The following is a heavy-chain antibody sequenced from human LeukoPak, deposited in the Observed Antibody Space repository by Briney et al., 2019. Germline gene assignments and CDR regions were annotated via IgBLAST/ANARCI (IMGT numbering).Heavy chain of an antibody. D-gene: IGHD2-15*01. CDR1: GFTFSSYA. CDR2: ISYDGSNK. V-gene: IGHV3-30*04. J-gene: IGHJ4*02. CDR3: ARSSGGNRRYYFDC. Sequence: GGSLRLSCAASGFTFSSYAMHWVRQAPGKGLEWVAVISYDGSNKYYEDSVKGRFTISRDNSKNTLYLQMNSLRAEDTAVYYCARSSGGNRRYYFDCWGQGTLVTVSS.